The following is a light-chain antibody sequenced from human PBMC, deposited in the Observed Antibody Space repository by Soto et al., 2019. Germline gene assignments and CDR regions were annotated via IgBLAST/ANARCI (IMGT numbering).Light chain of an antibody. V-gene: IGKV3-20*01. Sequence: EIVLTQSPGTLSLSPGERATLSGRASQSVSSSYLAWYQQKPGQAPRLLIYGASSRATGIPDRFSGSGSGTDFTLTISRLEPEDFAVYYCQQYGSSPLTFGGGTRLEIK. CDR3: QQYGSSPLT. J-gene: IGKJ5*01. CDR2: GAS. CDR1: QSVSSSY.